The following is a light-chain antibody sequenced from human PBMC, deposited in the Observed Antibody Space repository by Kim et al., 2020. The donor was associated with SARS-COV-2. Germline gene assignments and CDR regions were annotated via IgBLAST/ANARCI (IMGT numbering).Light chain of an antibody. CDR3: AAWDDSLNGVV. CDR1: RSKIGTNA. CDR2: GRN. Sequence: GQRVTIAGSGGRSKIGTNAAKWYQKVPGTAPKLLNYGRNLRPSGVPDRFSGSESGTAASLAISGLQSEDEADYYCAAWDDSLNGVVFGGGTQLTVL. V-gene: IGLV1-44*01. J-gene: IGLJ2*01.